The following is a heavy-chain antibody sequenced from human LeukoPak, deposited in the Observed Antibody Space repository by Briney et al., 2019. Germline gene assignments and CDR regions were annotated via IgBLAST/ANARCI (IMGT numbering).Heavy chain of an antibody. CDR1: GFTFSSYS. Sequence: GGSLRLSCAASGFTFSSYSMNWVRQAPGKGLEWVSAISGSGGSTYYADSVKGRFTISRDNSKNTLYLQMNSLRAEDTAVYYCAKVRSLGYCSSTSCLNWFDPWGQGTLVTVSS. J-gene: IGHJ5*02. V-gene: IGHV3-23*01. D-gene: IGHD2-2*01. CDR3: AKVRSLGYCSSTSCLNWFDP. CDR2: ISGSGGST.